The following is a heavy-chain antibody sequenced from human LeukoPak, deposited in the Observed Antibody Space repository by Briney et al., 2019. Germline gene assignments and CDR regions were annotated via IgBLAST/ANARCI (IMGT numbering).Heavy chain of an antibody. V-gene: IGHV3-30-3*01. CDR2: ISYDGAKK. J-gene: IGHJ5*02. CDR1: GFTFSDYT. Sequence: GGSLRLSCAASGFTFSDYTMHWVRQAPGKGLEWVAVISYDGAKKYHADSVKGRFTISRDNSKDTLYLHTNSLRAEDTAVYYCARGGSIAVAGPFNWFDPWGQGSLVTVSS. CDR3: ARGGSIAVAGPFNWFDP. D-gene: IGHD6-19*01.